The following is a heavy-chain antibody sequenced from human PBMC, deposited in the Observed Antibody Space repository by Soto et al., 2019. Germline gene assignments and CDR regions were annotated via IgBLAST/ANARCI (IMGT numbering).Heavy chain of an antibody. J-gene: IGHJ4*02. CDR3: TGEVASGY. D-gene: IGHD2-8*02. V-gene: IGHV3-30*03. Sequence: QVQLVESGGGVVQPGRSLRLSCAVSGFTVSTYGMHWVRQAPGKGLEWVAVISRDGGTKYYADSVKGRFTISRDNSRNTLFLEMNSLRGDDMAVYYCTGEVASGYWGQGNLFSVSS. CDR1: GFTVSTYG. CDR2: ISRDGGTK.